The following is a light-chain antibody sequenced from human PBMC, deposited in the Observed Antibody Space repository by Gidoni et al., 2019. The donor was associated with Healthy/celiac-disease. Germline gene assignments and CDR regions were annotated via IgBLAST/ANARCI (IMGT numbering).Light chain of an antibody. CDR3: QQLNSYPYT. CDR2: APS. CDR1: QGISSY. V-gene: IGKV1-9*01. Sequence: DIQLTQSPSFLSASVGDRVTITCRASQGISSYLAWYQQKPGKAPKLLIYAPSTLQSGVPSRISGSGSGTEFTLTISSLQPEDSATYFCQQLNSYPYTFGQGTKLEIK. J-gene: IGKJ2*01.